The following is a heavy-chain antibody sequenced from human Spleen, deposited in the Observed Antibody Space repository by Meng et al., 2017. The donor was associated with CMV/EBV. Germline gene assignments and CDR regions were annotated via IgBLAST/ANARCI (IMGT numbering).Heavy chain of an antibody. J-gene: IGHJ5*02. CDR2: INPDSGGA. CDR3: ARIQWLDNWFDP. V-gene: IGHV1-2*06. CDR1: GYTFTGYS. Sequence: CKASGYTFTGYSLPWVRQAPGQGLEWMGRINPDSGGANYAQKFQGRVTMTRYTSISTAYMELRRLRFDDTAVYYCARIQWLDNWFDPWGQGTLVTVSS. D-gene: IGHD6-19*01.